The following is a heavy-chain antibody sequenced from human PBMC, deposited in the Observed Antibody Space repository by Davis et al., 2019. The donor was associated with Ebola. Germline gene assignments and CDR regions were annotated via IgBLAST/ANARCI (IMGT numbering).Heavy chain of an antibody. CDR1: GGTFSSYA. J-gene: IGHJ6*02. CDR3: ARPCCESSGYATVYYGMDV. CDR2: IIPIFGTA. V-gene: IGHV1-69*13. Sequence: SVKVSCKASGGTFSSYAISWVRQAPGQGLEWMGGIIPIFGTANYAQKFQGRVTITADESTSTAYMELSSLRSEDTAVYYCARPCCESSGYATVYYGMDVWGQGTTVTVSS. D-gene: IGHD3-22*01.